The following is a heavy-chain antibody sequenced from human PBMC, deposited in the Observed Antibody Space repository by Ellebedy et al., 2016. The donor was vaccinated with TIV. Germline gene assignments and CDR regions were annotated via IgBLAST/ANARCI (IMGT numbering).Heavy chain of an antibody. CDR3: ARDSLDYDFWSGYYGFRDQGYFDY. CDR1: GFTFSDYY. Sequence: GESLKISCAASGFTFSDYYMSWVRQAPGKGLEWVSYISSGCSTIYYADSVKGRFTISRDNAKNSLYLQMNSLRAEDTAVYYCARDSLDYDFWSGYYGFRDQGYFDYWGQGTLVTVSS. J-gene: IGHJ4*02. V-gene: IGHV3-11*01. CDR2: ISSGCSTI. D-gene: IGHD3-3*01.